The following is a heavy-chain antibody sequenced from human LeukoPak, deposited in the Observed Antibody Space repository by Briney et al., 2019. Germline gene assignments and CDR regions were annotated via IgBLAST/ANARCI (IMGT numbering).Heavy chain of an antibody. J-gene: IGHJ5*02. CDR3: AGPYYYDSSGYPPWGA. Sequence: ASVKVSCKASGYTFTGYYMHWVRQAPGQGLAWRGWINPNSGGTNYEQKSQGRVTMTRDTSISTAYMEVSRLISDGTGVYYCAGPYYYDSSGYPPWGAWGQGTLVTVSS. D-gene: IGHD3-22*01. V-gene: IGHV1-2*02. CDR2: INPNSGGT. CDR1: GYTFTGYY.